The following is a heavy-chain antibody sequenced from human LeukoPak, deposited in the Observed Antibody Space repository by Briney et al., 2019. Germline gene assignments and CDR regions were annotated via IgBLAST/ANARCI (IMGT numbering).Heavy chain of an antibody. CDR1: GYAFNGYY. D-gene: IGHD6-13*01. CDR2: VNPSNSDT. CDR3: ARDPPGTEAPHKFDY. V-gene: IGHV1-2*02. Sequence: RASVKVSCKASGYAFNGYYIHWVRQAPGQGLEWMGWVNPSNSDTRYAQRFQGRVTMTRDTSISTAYMELNSLASDDTAVYYCARDPPGTEAPHKFDYWGQGTLVTVSS. J-gene: IGHJ4*02.